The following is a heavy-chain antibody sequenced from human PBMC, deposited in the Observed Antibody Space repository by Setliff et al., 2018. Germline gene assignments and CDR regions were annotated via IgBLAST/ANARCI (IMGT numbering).Heavy chain of an antibody. CDR1: GGSISSYY. CDR2: IYYSGST. D-gene: IGHD1-1*01. CDR3: AKGGGRYHSDY. V-gene: IGHV4-59*12. Sequence: SETLSLTCTVSGGSISSYYWSWIRQPPGKGLEWIGNIYYSGSTNYNPSLKSRVTISIDKSNNQFSLKLTSMTAADTAVYYCAKGGGRYHSDYWGQGTLVTVSS. J-gene: IGHJ4*02.